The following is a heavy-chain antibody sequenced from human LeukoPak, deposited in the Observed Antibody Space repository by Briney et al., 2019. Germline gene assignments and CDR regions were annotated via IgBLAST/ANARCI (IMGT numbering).Heavy chain of an antibody. V-gene: IGHV3-23*01. CDR1: GFTFSSHG. CDR2: IRGDGVTT. Sequence: GGSLRLSCAASGFTFSSHGMNWVRQAPGKGLEWVSGIRGDGVTTYYADSVKGRFTISRDNAKNSLYLQMNSLRVDDTAVYYCARDRLHYGEYEKTLDYWGQGTLVTVSS. D-gene: IGHD4-17*01. CDR3: ARDRLHYGEYEKTLDY. J-gene: IGHJ4*02.